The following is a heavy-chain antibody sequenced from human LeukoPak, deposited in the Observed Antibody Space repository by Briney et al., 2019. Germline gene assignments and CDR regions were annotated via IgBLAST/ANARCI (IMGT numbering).Heavy chain of an antibody. CDR1: GGTFSSYA. V-gene: IGHV1-69*05. CDR3: ARSRRESSTSSPNWFDP. J-gene: IGHJ5*02. D-gene: IGHD2-2*01. Sequence: GASVKVSCKASGGTFSSYAISWVRQAPGQGLEWMGGIIPIFGTANYAQKFQGRVTITTDESTSTAYMELSSLRSEDTAVYYCARSRRESSTSSPNWFDPWGQGTLVTVSS. CDR2: IIPIFGTA.